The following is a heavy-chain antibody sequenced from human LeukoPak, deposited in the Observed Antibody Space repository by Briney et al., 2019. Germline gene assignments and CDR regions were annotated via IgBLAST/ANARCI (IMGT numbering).Heavy chain of an antibody. CDR1: GFTFSSYS. D-gene: IGHD6-13*01. V-gene: IGHV3-21*01. Sequence: PGRSLRLSCAASGFTFSSYSMNWVRQAPGKGLEWVSSIGSSSSYIYYADSVKGRFTISRDNAKNSLYLQMNSLRAEDTAVYYCAREAAANRYFDLWGRGTLVTVSS. CDR3: AREAAANRYFDL. J-gene: IGHJ2*01. CDR2: IGSSSSYI.